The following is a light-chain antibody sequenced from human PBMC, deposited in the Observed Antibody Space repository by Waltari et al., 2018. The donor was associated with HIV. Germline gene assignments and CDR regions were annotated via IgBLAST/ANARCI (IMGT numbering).Light chain of an antibody. Sequence: SALTQTRSVSGSPGQSVTIPCPGSSRDVGGFNHAPWYQQHPGEAPKLIIFDVSKRPSGVPGRFSCSRSGNTASLTIGGLQADDEADYYGCSYAGSYTYVFGTGTKVTVL. V-gene: IGLV2-11*01. CDR1: SRDVGGFNH. CDR2: DVS. CDR3: CSYAGSYTYV. J-gene: IGLJ1*01.